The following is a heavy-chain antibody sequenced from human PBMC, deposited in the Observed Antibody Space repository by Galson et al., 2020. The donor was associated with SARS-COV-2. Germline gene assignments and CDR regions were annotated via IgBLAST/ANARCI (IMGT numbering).Heavy chain of an antibody. CDR1: GGSVSSGTYY. J-gene: IGHJ3*01. D-gene: IGHD2-15*01. CDR2: VYYTGNT. CDR3: ATIKTLPTPSGGGPGAFDV. V-gene: IGHV4-61*03. Sequence: PSETLSLTCTVSGGSVSSGTYYWSWIRQPPGKGLEWIGSVYYTGNTNYHPSLKNRVTISLDTSKSHFSLKLSSVTAADTAVYYCATIKTLPTPSGGGPGAFDVWGQGTMVTVSS.